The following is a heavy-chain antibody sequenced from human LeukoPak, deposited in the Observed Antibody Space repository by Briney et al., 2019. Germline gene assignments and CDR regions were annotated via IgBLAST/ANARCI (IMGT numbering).Heavy chain of an antibody. J-gene: IGHJ4*02. V-gene: IGHV4-34*01. CDR2: INHSGNT. Sequence: PSETLSLTCTVYGGSFSGYYWSWIRQPPGKGLEWIGEINHSGNTNYNPSLKSRVTISGATSKNQFSLKLSSVTAADTAVYYCARGRFPGYSSNWLTHRPRAYYFDYWGQGTLVTVSS. CDR3: ARGRFPGYSSNWLTHRPRAYYFDY. CDR1: GGSFSGYY. D-gene: IGHD6-13*01.